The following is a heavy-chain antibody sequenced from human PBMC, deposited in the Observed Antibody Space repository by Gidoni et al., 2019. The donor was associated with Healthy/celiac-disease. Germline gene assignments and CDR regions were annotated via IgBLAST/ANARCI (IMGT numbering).Heavy chain of an antibody. D-gene: IGHD4-17*01. CDR3: ASATVRQGTTPGY. CDR2: IYYSGST. J-gene: IGHJ4*02. Sequence: QVQLQESGAGLVKPSTTLSPTCTVSGGSLSSGGYYWSWIRQHPGKGLEWIGYIYYSGSTYYNPTLKSRVTISVDTSKTQFSLKLSSGTAADTAVYYCASATVRQGTTPGYWGQGTLVTVSS. V-gene: IGHV4-31*03. CDR1: GGSLSSGGYY.